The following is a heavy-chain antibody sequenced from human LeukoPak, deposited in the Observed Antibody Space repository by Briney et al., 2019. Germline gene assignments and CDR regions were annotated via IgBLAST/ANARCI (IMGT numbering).Heavy chain of an antibody. D-gene: IGHD1-14*01. CDR3: ARCNPFDYYFDY. J-gene: IGHJ4*02. CDR1: GFTFDDYA. Sequence: PGGSLRLSCTASGFTFDDYAMHWVRQAPGKGLEWVSGISWNSGSIGYADSVRGRFTISRDNAKNSVYLQMNSLRTEDTALYYCARCNPFDYYFDYWGQGTLVTVSS. V-gene: IGHV3-9*01. CDR2: ISWNSGSI.